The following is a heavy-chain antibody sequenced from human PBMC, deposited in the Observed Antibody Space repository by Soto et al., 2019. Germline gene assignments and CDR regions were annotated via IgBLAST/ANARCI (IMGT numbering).Heavy chain of an antibody. CDR3: ANVHGDYYHAFPI. CDR2: ITTTGGT. V-gene: IGHV3-23*01. Sequence: EKQLLESGGGLVQPGGSLRLSCAASGFTFGGFTFSDHAMTWVRQAPGKGLEWVSTITTTGGTYYVDSVRGRFTISRDNSKNTLYLQMNSLRAEDTAVYYCANVHGDYYHAFPIWGQGTMVTVSS. D-gene: IGHD4-17*01. CDR1: GFTFGGFTFSDHA. J-gene: IGHJ3*02.